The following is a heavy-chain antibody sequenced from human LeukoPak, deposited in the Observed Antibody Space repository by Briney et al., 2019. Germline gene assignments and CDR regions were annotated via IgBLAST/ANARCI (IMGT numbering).Heavy chain of an antibody. Sequence: GGSLRLSCVASGFTFSSYAMSWVRQAPGKGLEWVSVIYSGGSTYYADSVKGRFTISRDNSKNTLYLQMNSLRAEDTAVYYCARDTTRDGFDYWGQGTLVTVSS. CDR3: ARDTTRDGFDY. CDR1: GFTFSSYA. J-gene: IGHJ4*02. V-gene: IGHV3-53*01. CDR2: IYSGGST. D-gene: IGHD5-24*01.